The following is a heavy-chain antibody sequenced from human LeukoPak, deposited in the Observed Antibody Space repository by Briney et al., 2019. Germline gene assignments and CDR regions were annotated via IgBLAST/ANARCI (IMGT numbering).Heavy chain of an antibody. Sequence: SETLSLTCTVSGGSISSYYWSWIRQPAGKGLEWIGRIYTSGSTNYNPSLKSRVTISVDKSKNQFSLKLSSVTAADTAVYYCARVGWSGWYFDYWGQGTLVAVSS. D-gene: IGHD3-3*01. CDR2: IYTSGST. CDR1: GGSISSYY. CDR3: ARVGWSGWYFDY. V-gene: IGHV4-4*07. J-gene: IGHJ4*02.